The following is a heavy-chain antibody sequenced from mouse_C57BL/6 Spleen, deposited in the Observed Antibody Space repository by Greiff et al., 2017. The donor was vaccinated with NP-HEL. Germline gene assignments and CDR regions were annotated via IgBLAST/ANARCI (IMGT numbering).Heavy chain of an antibody. CDR2: IDPSDSET. J-gene: IGHJ4*01. D-gene: IGHD2-5*01. Sequence: VQLQQPGAELVRPGSSVKLSCKASGYTFTSYWMHWVKQRPIQGLEWIGNIDPSDSETHYNQKFKDKATLTVDKSSSTAYMQLSSLTSEDSAVYYCARVDSNYVYYAMGYWGQGTSVTVSS. CDR3: ARVDSNYVYYAMGY. V-gene: IGHV1-52*01. CDR1: GYTFTSYW.